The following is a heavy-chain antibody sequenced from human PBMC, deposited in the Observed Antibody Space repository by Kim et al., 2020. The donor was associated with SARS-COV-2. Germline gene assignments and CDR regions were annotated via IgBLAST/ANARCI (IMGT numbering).Heavy chain of an antibody. V-gene: IGHV3-33*03. CDR1: GFKFSQQD. CDR2: ISSVITNT. D-gene: IGHD3-10*01. CDR3: AAHSEKASL. Sequence: GGSLRLSCAVSGFKFSQQDMHWVCQAPGGGLERVAVISSVITNTFYATPVRGRFTISRDNSNNTLFLLMTGLTEDDTAVYYCAAHSEKASLWGQGTLVTVSS. J-gene: IGHJ1*01.